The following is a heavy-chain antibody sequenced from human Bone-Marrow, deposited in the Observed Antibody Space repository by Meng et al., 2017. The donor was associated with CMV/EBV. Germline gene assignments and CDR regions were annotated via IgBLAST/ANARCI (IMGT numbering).Heavy chain of an antibody. CDR3: ARDYGYYYGSGSLRYGMDV. Sequence: ASVKAFFKASGYTCTSYGISWVRQAPGQGLEWMGWISSYNGNTNYAQKLQGRVTMTTDTSTSTAYMELRSLRSDDTAVYYCARDYGYYYGSGSLRYGMDVWGQGTTVTVSS. V-gene: IGHV1-18*01. J-gene: IGHJ6*02. CDR1: GYTCTSYG. D-gene: IGHD3-10*01. CDR2: ISSYNGNT.